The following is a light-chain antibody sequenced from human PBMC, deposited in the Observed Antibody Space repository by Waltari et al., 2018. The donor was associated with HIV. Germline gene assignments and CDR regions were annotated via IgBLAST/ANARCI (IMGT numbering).Light chain of an antibody. CDR1: QTVCSN. CDR2: DAS. J-gene: IGKJ4*01. V-gene: IGKV3-11*01. Sequence: EIVLTQSPATPSLSPGGSATPSCRAIQTVCSNLAWYQRKPAQAPRLLIYDASNRATGIPARFSGSGSLTEFTLTLSILDPEDFADYYCQQRSNWLTFGGGTKVEIK. CDR3: QQRSNWLT.